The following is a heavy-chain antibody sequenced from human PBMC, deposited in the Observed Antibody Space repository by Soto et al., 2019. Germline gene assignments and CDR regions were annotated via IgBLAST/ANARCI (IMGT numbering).Heavy chain of an antibody. J-gene: IGHJ4*02. D-gene: IGHD2-21*02. Sequence: GASVKVSCKASGGTFSSYAMSWVRQAPGQGLEWMGGIIPIFGTANYAQKFQGRVTITADESTSTAYMELSSLRSEDTAVYYCASQQPCGGDCWLYYFDYWGQGTLVTVSS. CDR1: GGTFSSYA. CDR2: IIPIFGTA. CDR3: ASQQPCGGDCWLYYFDY. V-gene: IGHV1-69*13.